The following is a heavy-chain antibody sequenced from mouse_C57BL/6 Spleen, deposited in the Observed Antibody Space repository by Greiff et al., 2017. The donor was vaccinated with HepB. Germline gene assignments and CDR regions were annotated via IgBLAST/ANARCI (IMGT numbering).Heavy chain of an antibody. V-gene: IGHV1-50*01. D-gene: IGHD1-1*01. CDR3: ARGYGSPYYYAMDY. CDR2: IDPSDSYT. CDR1: GYTFTSYW. Sequence: VQLQQPGAELVKPGASVKLSCKASGYTFTSYWMQWVKQRPGQGLEWIGEIDPSDSYTNYNQKFKGKATLTVDTSSSTAYMQLSSLTSEDSAVYYCARGYGSPYYYAMDYWGQGTSVTVSS. J-gene: IGHJ4*01.